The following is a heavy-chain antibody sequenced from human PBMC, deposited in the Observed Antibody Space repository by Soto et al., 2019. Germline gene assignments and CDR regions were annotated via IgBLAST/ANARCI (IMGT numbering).Heavy chain of an antibody. J-gene: IGHJ4*02. Sequence: GGSLRLSCAASGFTFSSYWMSWVRQAPGKGLEWVANIKQDGSEKYYVDSVKGRFTISRDNAKNSLYLQMNSLRAEDTAMYYCAREKGRDIVVVPAARPIDYWGQGTLVTVSS. V-gene: IGHV3-7*03. CDR2: IKQDGSEK. D-gene: IGHD2-2*01. CDR1: GFTFSSYW. CDR3: AREKGRDIVVVPAARPIDY.